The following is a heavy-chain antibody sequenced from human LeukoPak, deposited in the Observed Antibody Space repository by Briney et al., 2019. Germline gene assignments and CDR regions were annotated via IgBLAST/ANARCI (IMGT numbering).Heavy chain of an antibody. Sequence: GGSLRLSCAASGFTFSSYGMHWVRQAPGKGLEWVAVISYDGSNKYYADSVKGRFTISRDNSKNTLYLQMNSLRAEDTAVYYCAKDSTWEGGSYADDAFDIWGQGTMVTVSS. CDR3: AKDSTWEGGSYADDAFDI. D-gene: IGHD1-26*01. CDR1: GFTFSSYG. J-gene: IGHJ3*02. CDR2: ISYDGSNK. V-gene: IGHV3-30*18.